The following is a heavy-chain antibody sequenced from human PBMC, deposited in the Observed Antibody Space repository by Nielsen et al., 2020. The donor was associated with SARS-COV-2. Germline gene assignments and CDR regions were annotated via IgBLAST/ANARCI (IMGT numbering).Heavy chain of an antibody. V-gene: IGHV4-31*03. D-gene: IGHD3-3*01. J-gene: IGHJ3*02. CDR2: IYYSGST. CDR3: ARDRGITIFGVVINDAFDI. CDR1: GGSISSSSYY. Sequence: SETLSLTCTVSGGSISSSSYYWGWIRQPPGKGLEWIGYIYYSGSTYYNPSLKSRVTISVDTSKNQFSLKLSSVTAADTAVYYCARDRGITIFGVVINDAFDIWGQGTMVTVSS.